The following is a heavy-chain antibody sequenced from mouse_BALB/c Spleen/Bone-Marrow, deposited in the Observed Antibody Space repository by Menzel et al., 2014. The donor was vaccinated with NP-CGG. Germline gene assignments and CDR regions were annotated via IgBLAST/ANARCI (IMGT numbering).Heavy chain of an antibody. V-gene: IGHV5-9-2*01. Sequence: EVHLVESGGGLVKSGGSLKLSCAASGFTFSNYGMSWVRQTPEKRLEWVATISGGGSYTFYSDSVKGRFTISRDNAKINLYLQLSSLRSEDTALYYCARHAYYDQTEVSFVYWGQGTLVTVSA. J-gene: IGHJ3*01. CDR1: GFTFSNYG. CDR3: ARHAYYDQTEVSFVY. D-gene: IGHD2-4*01. CDR2: ISGGGSYT.